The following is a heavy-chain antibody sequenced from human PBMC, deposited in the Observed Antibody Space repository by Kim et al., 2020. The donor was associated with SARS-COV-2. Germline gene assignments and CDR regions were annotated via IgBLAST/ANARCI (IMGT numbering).Heavy chain of an antibody. CDR3: ARAASYYYDSSGQDY. J-gene: IGHJ4*02. D-gene: IGHD3-22*01. Sequence: ASVKVSCKASGYTFTSYGISWVRQAPGQGLEWIGWVPPYTVHPNSAHKRPGRVTMTTDTSTSPAYMELRSLRSDDTAVYYCARAASYYYDSSGQDYWGQGTLVTVSS. CDR2: VPPYTVHP. V-gene: IGHV1-18*01. CDR1: GYTFTSYG.